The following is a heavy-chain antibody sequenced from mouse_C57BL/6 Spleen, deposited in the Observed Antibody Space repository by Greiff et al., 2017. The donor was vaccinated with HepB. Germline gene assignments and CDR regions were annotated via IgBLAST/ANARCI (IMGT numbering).Heavy chain of an antibody. CDR3: ARQYYYGSSPWFAY. CDR2: INPNNGGT. Sequence: VQLQQSGPELVKPGASVKISCKASGYTFTDYYMNWVKQSHGKSLEWIGDINPNNGGTSYNQKFKGKATLTVDKSSSTAYMELRSLTSEDSAVYYCARQYYYGSSPWFAYWGQGTLVTVSA. D-gene: IGHD1-1*01. CDR1: GYTFTDYY. J-gene: IGHJ3*01. V-gene: IGHV1-26*01.